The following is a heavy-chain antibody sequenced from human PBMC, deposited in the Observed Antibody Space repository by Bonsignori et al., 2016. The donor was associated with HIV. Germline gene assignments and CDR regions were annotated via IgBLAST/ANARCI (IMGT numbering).Heavy chain of an antibody. CDR3: ARDSARGYSGFEDFDF. V-gene: IGHV3-48*02. D-gene: IGHD5-12*01. Sequence: GGSLRLSCAASGFTFSSYSMNWVRQAPGKGLEWVSYISSSSSTIYYADSVKGRFTISRDNAKNSLYLQMNSLRHEDTAVYYCARDSARGYSGFEDFDFWGQGTLVTVSS. CDR2: ISSSSSTI. J-gene: IGHJ4*02. CDR1: GFTFSSYS.